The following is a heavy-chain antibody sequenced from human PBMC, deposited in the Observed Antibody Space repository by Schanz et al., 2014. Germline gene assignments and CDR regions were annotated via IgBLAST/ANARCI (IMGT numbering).Heavy chain of an antibody. Sequence: VQLVESGGGVVQPGGSLRLSCAASGFTFSAFGMHWVRQAPGKGLEWVANIKQDGSAKNYVDSVKGRFTISRDNTRNTLYLQMNSLSAEDTAVYYCARGAGGLDTWGQGTLVTVSS. V-gene: IGHV3-7*01. CDR1: GFTFSAFG. D-gene: IGHD3-16*01. CDR2: IKQDGSAK. J-gene: IGHJ5*02. CDR3: ARGAGGLDT.